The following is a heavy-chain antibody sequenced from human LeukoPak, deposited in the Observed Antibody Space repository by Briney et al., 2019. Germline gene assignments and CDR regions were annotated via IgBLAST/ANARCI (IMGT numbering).Heavy chain of an antibody. CDR1: GFTFSSYE. J-gene: IGHJ6*03. V-gene: IGHV3-48*03. D-gene: IGHD2/OR15-2a*01. Sequence: GGSLRLSCAASGFTFSSYEMNWVRQAPGKGLEWVSYISSSAVSIYYADSVKGRFTISRDNAKNSLYLQMNSLRAEDTAVYYCARASYCSSTTTCPYYYYMDVWGKGTTVTVSS. CDR2: ISSSAVSI. CDR3: ARASYCSSTTTCPYYYYMDV.